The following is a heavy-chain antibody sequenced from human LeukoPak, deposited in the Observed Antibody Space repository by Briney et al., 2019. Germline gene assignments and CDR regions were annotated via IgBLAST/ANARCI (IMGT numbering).Heavy chain of an antibody. CDR1: GFTVSSNY. D-gene: IGHD3-10*01. CDR2: IYSGGST. Sequence: GGSLRLSCAASGFTVSSNYMSWVRQAPGKGLEWVSVIYSGGSTYYADSVKGRFTISRDNSKNTLYLQMNSLRAEDTAVYYCARHMVRGVTNFDYWGQGTLVTVSS. J-gene: IGHJ4*02. V-gene: IGHV3-53*01. CDR3: ARHMVRGVTNFDY.